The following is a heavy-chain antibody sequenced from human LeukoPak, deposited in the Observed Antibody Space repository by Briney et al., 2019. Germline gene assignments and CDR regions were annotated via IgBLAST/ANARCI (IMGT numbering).Heavy chain of an antibody. D-gene: IGHD6-19*01. CDR1: GFTFSSYS. CDR2: ISSSSSYI. Sequence: GGSLRLFHAAWGFTFSSYSMNGVRQAPGKGLEWVSSISSSSSYIYYADSVKGRFTTSRDNNKNSLYMQMNSLRADDTAVYYCASDRHSSAGYWGQGTLVTVSS. V-gene: IGHV3-21*01. J-gene: IGHJ4*02. CDR3: ASDRHSSAGY.